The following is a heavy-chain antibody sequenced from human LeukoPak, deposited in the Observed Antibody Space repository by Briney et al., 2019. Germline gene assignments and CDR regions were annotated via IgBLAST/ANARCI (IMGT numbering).Heavy chain of an antibody. V-gene: IGHV4-4*07. D-gene: IGHD2-2*01. Sequence: PSETLSLTCTVSGGSISSYYWTWIRQPAGKGLEWIGRIYTSGSTNYNPSLISRVTMSVDTSKNQFSLKLSSVTAADTAVYYCARGLHCSSTSCKGSYFDYWGQGTLVTVSS. CDR3: ARGLHCSSTSCKGSYFDY. J-gene: IGHJ4*02. CDR2: IYTSGST. CDR1: GGSISSYY.